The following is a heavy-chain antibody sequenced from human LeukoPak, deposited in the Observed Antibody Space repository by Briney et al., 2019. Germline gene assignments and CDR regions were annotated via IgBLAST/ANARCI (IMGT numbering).Heavy chain of an antibody. V-gene: IGHV3-21*01. CDR1: GFTFRRCA. Sequence: GGSLRLSCAASGFTFRRCAMSWVRQAPGKGLEWVSSISSRSTYIYYADSVKGRFTISRDNAENTLYLQMNSLRAEDTAVYYCASGGYSGSYFDYWGQGTLVTVSS. CDR2: ISSRSTYI. D-gene: IGHD1-26*01. CDR3: ASGGYSGSYFDY. J-gene: IGHJ4*02.